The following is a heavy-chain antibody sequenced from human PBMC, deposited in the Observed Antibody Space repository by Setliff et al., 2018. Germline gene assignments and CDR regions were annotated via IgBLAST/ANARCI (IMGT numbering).Heavy chain of an antibody. Sequence: SETLSLTCNVSGVSIANTASYWSWIRQPAGKTLEWIGRIHYSGNTYYNAPLKSRVIISVDTAQNQFSLSLSSVTAADTAVYYCARTGTYRYFDYWGQGTLVTVSS. D-gene: IGHD1-1*01. CDR2: IHYSGNT. CDR1: GVSIANTASY. V-gene: IGHV4-39*01. CDR3: ARTGTYRYFDY. J-gene: IGHJ4*02.